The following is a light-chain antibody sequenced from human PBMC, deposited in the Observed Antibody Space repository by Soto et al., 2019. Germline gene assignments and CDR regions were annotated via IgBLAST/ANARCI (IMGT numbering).Light chain of an antibody. CDR2: DSN. J-gene: IGLJ3*02. CDR1: RSNIGSNS. CDR3: AVWDDGLDAWM. V-gene: IGLV1-44*01. Sequence: QSVLTQSPSASGTPGQRVTMSCSGSRSNIGSNSVSWYQQLPGTVPKLLIYDSNERPLGVPDRFSGSKSGTSASLAISRLQSEDEAHYYCAVWDDGLDAWMFGGGTQLTVL.